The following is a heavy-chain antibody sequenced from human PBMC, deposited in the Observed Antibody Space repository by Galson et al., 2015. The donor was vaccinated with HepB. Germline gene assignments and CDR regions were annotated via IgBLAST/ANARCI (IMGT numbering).Heavy chain of an antibody. CDR1: GFTVSSNY. V-gene: IGHV3-66*01. CDR2: IYSGDNT. Sequence: SLRLSCAASGFTVSSNYMSWVRQAPGKGLEWVSVIYSGDNTYYADSVKGRFTISRDNSKNTLYLQMNSLRAEDTAVYYCARLGDHHYYDSSGYYLGSSNWYFDLWGRGTLVTVSS. J-gene: IGHJ2*01. D-gene: IGHD3-22*01. CDR3: ARLGDHHYYDSSGYYLGSSNWYFDL.